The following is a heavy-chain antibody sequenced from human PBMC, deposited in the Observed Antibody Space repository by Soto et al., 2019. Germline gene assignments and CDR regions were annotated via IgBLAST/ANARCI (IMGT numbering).Heavy chain of an antibody. D-gene: IGHD6-19*01. Sequence: GGSLRLSCAASGFTFSSYAMSWVRQAPGKGLEWVSAISGSGGSTYYADSVKGRFTISRDNSKNTLYLQMNSLRAEDTAVYYCAKVWPGLVKGGDAFDIWGQGTMVTVSS. CDR2: ISGSGGST. V-gene: IGHV3-23*01. J-gene: IGHJ3*02. CDR1: GFTFSSYA. CDR3: AKVWPGLVKGGDAFDI.